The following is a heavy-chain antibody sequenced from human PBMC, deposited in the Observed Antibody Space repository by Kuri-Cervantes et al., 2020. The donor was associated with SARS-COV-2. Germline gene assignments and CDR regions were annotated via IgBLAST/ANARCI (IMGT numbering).Heavy chain of an antibody. D-gene: IGHD5-24*01. CDR3: ATDGLRDGYNSGLDY. J-gene: IGHJ4*02. CDR1: GFTVSSYY. CDR2: IYSGGST. Sequence: GESLKISCAASGFTVSSYYMSWVRQAPGKGLEWVSVIYSGGSTYYAASAKGRLTICRDNSKNTLYMQMNSLRAEDTAVYYCATDGLRDGYNSGLDYWGQGTLVTVS. V-gene: IGHV3-53*05.